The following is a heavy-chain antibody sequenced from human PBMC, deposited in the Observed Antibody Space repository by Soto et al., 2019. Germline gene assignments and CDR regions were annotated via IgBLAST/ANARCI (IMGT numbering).Heavy chain of an antibody. V-gene: IGHV1-69*01. CDR2: IIPIFGTA. J-gene: IGHJ4*02. CDR3: ARDKAIVDVQRSYFDY. Sequence: QVQLVQSGAEVKKPGSSVKVSCKASGGTFSIYAISWVRQAPGQGLEWMGGIIPIFGTANYAQKLQGRVTITEDESTSTAYMELSSLRSENTAVYYCARDKAIVDVQRSYFDYWGQGTLVTVSS. D-gene: IGHD1-26*01. CDR1: GGTFSIYA.